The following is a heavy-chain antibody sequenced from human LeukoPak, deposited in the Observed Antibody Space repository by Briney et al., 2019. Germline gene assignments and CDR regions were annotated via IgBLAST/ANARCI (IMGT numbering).Heavy chain of an antibody. CDR3: ARSLDEGEGGPHSYYYYMDV. CDR1: GYTFTGYY. Sequence: ASVKVSCKASGYTFTGYYMHWVRQAPGQGLEWMGWINPNSGGTNYAQKFQGRVTMTRDTSISTAYMELSRLRSDDTAVYYCARSLDEGEGGPHSYYYYMDVWGKGTTVTVSS. V-gene: IGHV1-2*02. D-gene: IGHD2-21*01. J-gene: IGHJ6*03. CDR2: INPNSGGT.